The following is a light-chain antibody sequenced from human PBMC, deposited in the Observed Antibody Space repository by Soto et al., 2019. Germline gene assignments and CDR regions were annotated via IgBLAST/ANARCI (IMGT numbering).Light chain of an antibody. CDR1: QSVSSN. J-gene: IGKJ4*01. V-gene: IGKV3D-15*01. CDR3: HQRSNWPPFT. Sequence: EIVMTQSPTILSVSPGERATLSCSASQSVSSNLAWYQQKPGQAPRLLIYGVYTRAPGIPARFSGSGSGTEFTLTISSLQSEDFAVYYCHQRSNWPPFTFGGGTKVDIK. CDR2: GVY.